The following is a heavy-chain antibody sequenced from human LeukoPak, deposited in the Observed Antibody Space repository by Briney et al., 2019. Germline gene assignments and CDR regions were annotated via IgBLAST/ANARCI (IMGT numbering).Heavy chain of an antibody. CDR3: ARAEAEPYYYYGMDV. J-gene: IGHJ6*02. CDR1: GFTFSSYA. V-gene: IGHV3-64*01. Sequence: GGSLRLSCAASGFTFSSYAMHWVRQAPGKGLEYVSAISSNGGSTYYANSVKGRFTIPRDNSKNTLYLQMGSLRAEDMAVYHCARAEAEPYYYYGMDVWGQGTTVTVSS. D-gene: IGHD1-14*01. CDR2: ISSNGGST.